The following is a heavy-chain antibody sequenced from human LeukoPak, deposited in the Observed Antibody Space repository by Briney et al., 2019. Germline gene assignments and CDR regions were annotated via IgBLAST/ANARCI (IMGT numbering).Heavy chain of an antibody. V-gene: IGHV3-21*01. CDR2: ISSSSSYI. J-gene: IGHJ3*02. CDR3: AKGTQEYGHGAFDI. D-gene: IGHD1-7*01. Sequence: GGSLRLSCAASGFTFSSYSMNWVRQAPGKGLEWVSSISSSSSYIYYADSVKGRFTISRDNAKNSLYLQMNSLRAEDTAVYYCAKGTQEYGHGAFDIWGQGTMVTASS. CDR1: GFTFSSYS.